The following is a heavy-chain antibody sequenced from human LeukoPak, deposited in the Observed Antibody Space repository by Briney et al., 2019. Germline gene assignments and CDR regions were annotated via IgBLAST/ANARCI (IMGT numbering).Heavy chain of an antibody. CDR3: ARAHYDILTGQDFDY. Sequence: ASVKVSCKASGYIFTSYFMHWVRQAPGQGLEWMGLINPSGGSTSYAQKFQGRVTMTRDMSTSTVYMELSSLRSEDTAVYYCARAHYDILTGQDFDYWGQGTLVTVSS. D-gene: IGHD3-9*01. CDR1: GYIFTSYF. V-gene: IGHV1-46*01. CDR2: INPSGGST. J-gene: IGHJ4*02.